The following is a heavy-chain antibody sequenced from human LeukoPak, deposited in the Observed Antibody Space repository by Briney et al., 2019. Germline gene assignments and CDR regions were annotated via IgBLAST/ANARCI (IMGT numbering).Heavy chain of an antibody. V-gene: IGHV4-39*01. Sequence: SETLSLTCTVSGGSVASTGCYWGWIRQSPGKGLEWIGSAYYTGEIYSTPSLKSRLAISVDTSKNQFALTLTSVTAADTAVYYCGRHVSNGWDYHYGLDVWGQGTTVTVSS. CDR2: AYYTGEI. J-gene: IGHJ6*02. CDR3: GRHVSNGWDYHYGLDV. CDR1: GGSVASTGCY. D-gene: IGHD6-19*01.